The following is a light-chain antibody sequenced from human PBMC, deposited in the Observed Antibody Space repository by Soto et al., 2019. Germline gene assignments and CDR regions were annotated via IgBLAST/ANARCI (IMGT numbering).Light chain of an antibody. CDR2: GDN. J-gene: IGLJ2*01. CDR1: SSNIGSFYD. CDR3: QSYDNSLSHVV. Sequence: QLVLTQPPSVSGAPGQRVTIPCTRSSSNIGSFYDVHWYQQLPGTVPKLLIYGDNNRPSGVPDRFSGSKSGTSASLAITGLQPEDEADYYCQSYDNSLSHVVFGGGTKLTVL. V-gene: IGLV1-40*01.